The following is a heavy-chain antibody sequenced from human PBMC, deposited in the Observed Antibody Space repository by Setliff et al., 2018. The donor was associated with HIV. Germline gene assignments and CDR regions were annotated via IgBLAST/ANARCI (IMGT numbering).Heavy chain of an antibody. J-gene: IGHJ3*02. CDR2: IIPIFGTA. CDR3: ARDTPVGAFDI. Sequence: SVKVSCKASGGTFSSYAITWVRQAPGQGLEWMGGIIPIFGTANYAQKFQGRVTITADESTSTAYMELSSLRSEDTAEYYCARDTPVGAFDIWGQGTMVTVSS. V-gene: IGHV1-69*13. CDR1: GGTFSSYA.